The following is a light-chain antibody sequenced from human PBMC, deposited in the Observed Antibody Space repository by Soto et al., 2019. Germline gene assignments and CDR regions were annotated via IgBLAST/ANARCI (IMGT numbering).Light chain of an antibody. CDR2: RDT. V-gene: IGLV3-9*01. Sequence: SYELTQSVSVSVALGQTASIACGGNKIGGKNVHWYQQKPGQAPTLVIYRDTKRPSGIPERFSASNSGNTATLTITRVEAGDEADYYCQVWGSDTAVFGGGTKLTV. CDR1: KIGGKN. CDR3: QVWGSDTAV. J-gene: IGLJ2*01.